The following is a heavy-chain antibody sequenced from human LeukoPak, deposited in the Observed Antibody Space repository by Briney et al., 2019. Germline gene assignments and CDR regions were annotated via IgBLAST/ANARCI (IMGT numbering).Heavy chain of an antibody. CDR1: GGSFSGYY. D-gene: IGHD2-15*01. V-gene: IGHV4-31*11. J-gene: IGHJ3*02. CDR2: IYYSGST. CDR3: ARDGGYCSGGSCGDAFDI. Sequence: KPSETLSLTCAVYGGSFSGYYWSWIRQHPGKGLEWIGYIYYSGSTYYNPSLKSRVTISVDTSKNQFSLKLSSVTAADTAVYYCARDGGYCSGGSCGDAFDIWGQGTMVTVSS.